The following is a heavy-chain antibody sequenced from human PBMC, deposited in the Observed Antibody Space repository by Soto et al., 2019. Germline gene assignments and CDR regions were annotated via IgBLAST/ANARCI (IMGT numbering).Heavy chain of an antibody. CDR3: ASKQYSSGYYPTRNNWFDP. Sequence: SETLSLTCAVYGGSFSGYYWSWIRQPPGKGLEWIGEINHSGSTNYNPSLKSRVTISVDKSKNQFSLKLSSVTAADTAVYYCASKQYSSGYYPTRNNWFDPWGQGTLVTVSS. D-gene: IGHD3-22*01. CDR1: GGSFSGYY. J-gene: IGHJ5*02. CDR2: INHSGST. V-gene: IGHV4-34*01.